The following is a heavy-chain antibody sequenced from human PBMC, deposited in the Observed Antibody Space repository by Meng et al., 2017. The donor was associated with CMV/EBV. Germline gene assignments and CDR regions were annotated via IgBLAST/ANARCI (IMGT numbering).Heavy chain of an antibody. J-gene: IGHJ6*02. Sequence: GESLKISCAASGFTFSSYWMHWVRQAPGKGLVWVSRINSDGSSTSYADSVKGRFTISRDNVKNTLYLQMNSLRAEDTAVYYCARDGGQFGELSYGMDVWGQGTTVTVSS. CDR3: ARDGGQFGELSYGMDV. CDR1: GFTFSSYW. V-gene: IGHV3-74*01. CDR2: INSDGSST. D-gene: IGHD3-10*01.